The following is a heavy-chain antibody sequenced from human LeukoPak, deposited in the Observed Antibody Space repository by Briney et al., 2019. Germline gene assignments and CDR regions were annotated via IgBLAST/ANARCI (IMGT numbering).Heavy chain of an antibody. Sequence: GSLRLSCAASGFTFRNYVIHWVRQAPGKGLEWVAVTSSDLNVKLYADSVKGRFTISRDNSRSTLYLQMNSPRPEDTAIYYCAREGYYGSGSPPSLYFDYWGQGTLVTVSS. J-gene: IGHJ4*02. D-gene: IGHD3-10*01. CDR2: TSSDLNVK. V-gene: IGHV3-30-3*01. CDR3: AREGYYGSGSPPSLYFDY. CDR1: GFTFRNYV.